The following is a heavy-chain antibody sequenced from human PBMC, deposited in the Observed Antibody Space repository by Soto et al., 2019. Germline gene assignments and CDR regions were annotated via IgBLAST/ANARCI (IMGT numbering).Heavy chain of an antibody. CDR1: GGSISSYY. Sequence: SETLSLTCTVSGGSISSYYLSWIRQPPGKGLEWIGYIYYSGSTNYNPSLKSRVTISVDTSKNQFSLKLSSVTAADTAVYYCVRSPYYSNFDYWGQGTLVTVSS. D-gene: IGHD4-4*01. V-gene: IGHV4-59*01. CDR2: IYYSGST. CDR3: VRSPYYSNFDY. J-gene: IGHJ4*02.